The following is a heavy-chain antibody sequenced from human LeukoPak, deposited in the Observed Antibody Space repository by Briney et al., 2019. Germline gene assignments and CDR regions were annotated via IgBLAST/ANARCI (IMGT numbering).Heavy chain of an antibody. CDR1: GFTFSDYW. CDR2: INPDGSSA. J-gene: IGHJ5*02. V-gene: IGHV3-74*01. CDR3: ARFKVTVTSIP. D-gene: IGHD4-11*01. Sequence: GGSLRLSWAASGFTFSDYWMHWVRQAPGKGLVWVSRINPDGSSASYADSVKGRFPISRDNAKNTLYLQMNSLRAEDKAVYYCARFKVTVTSIPWGQGTLVTVSS.